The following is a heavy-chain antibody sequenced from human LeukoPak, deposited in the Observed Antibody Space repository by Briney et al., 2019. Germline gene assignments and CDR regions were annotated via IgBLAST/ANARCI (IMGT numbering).Heavy chain of an antibody. V-gene: IGHV4-59*12. Sequence: SETLSLTCTVSGGSISSYYWSWIRQPPGKGLEWIGYIYYSGSTNYNPSLKSRVTISVDTSKNQFSLKLSSVTAADTAVYYCARWAANFYFDYWGQGTLVTVSS. D-gene: IGHD4/OR15-4a*01. CDR3: ARWAANFYFDY. CDR2: IYYSGST. J-gene: IGHJ4*02. CDR1: GGSISSYY.